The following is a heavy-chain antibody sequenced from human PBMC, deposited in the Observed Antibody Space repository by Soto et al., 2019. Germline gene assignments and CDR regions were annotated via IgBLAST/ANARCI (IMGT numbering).Heavy chain of an antibody. CDR2: IYSGGST. V-gene: IGHV3-53*01. D-gene: IGHD3-22*01. CDR3: ASTLDGYQGYYYYYYGMDV. Sequence: PGGSLSLSCAASGFPVSSNYMSWVRQAPGKGLEWVSVIYSGGSTYYADSVKGRFTISRDNSKNTLYLQMNSLRAEDTAVYYCASTLDGYQGYYYYYYGMDVWGQGTTVTVSS. J-gene: IGHJ6*02. CDR1: GFPVSSNY.